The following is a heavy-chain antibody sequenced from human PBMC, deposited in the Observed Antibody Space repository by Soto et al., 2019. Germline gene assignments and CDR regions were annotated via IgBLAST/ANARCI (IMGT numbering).Heavy chain of an antibody. CDR1: GGTFSSYA. CDR2: IIPIFGTA. CDR3: ARDRSSRSGSYYLGYYYGMDV. D-gene: IGHD3-10*01. J-gene: IGHJ6*02. V-gene: IGHV1-69*12. Sequence: QVQLVQSGAEVKKPGSSVKVSCKASGGTFSSYAISWVRQAPGQGLEWMGGIIPIFGTANYAQKFQGRVTITADESTSTAYMELSSLRSEDTAVYYCARDRSSRSGSYYLGYYYGMDVWGQGTTVTVSS.